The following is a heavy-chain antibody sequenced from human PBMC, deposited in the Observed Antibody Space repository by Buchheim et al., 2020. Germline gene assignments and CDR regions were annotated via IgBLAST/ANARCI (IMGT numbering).Heavy chain of an antibody. CDR1: GFTFSSYA. V-gene: IGHV3-23*01. CDR2: INGRGDST. Sequence: EVQLLESGGGLVQPGGSLRLSCAPSGFTFSSYAMSWVRQAPGKGLEWVSAINGRGDSTYYTDSVKGRFTISRDNSKNMLDLQMNSLRAEDTAIYYCAKRNSNYEGDWGQGTL. D-gene: IGHD4-11*01. CDR3: AKRNSNYEGD. J-gene: IGHJ4*02.